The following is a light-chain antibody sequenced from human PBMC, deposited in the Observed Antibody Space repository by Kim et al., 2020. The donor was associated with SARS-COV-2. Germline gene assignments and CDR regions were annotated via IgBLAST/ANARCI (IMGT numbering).Light chain of an antibody. J-gene: IGLJ2*01. Sequence: LTQPASVSGSHGQSITISCTGTSSDVGGYNYVSWYQQHPGKAPKLMIYDVSKRPSGVSNRFSGSKSGNTASLTISGLQAEDEADYYCSSYTSSSTLVFGGGTQLTVL. CDR2: DVS. CDR1: SSDVGGYNY. CDR3: SSYTSSSTLV. V-gene: IGLV2-14*01.